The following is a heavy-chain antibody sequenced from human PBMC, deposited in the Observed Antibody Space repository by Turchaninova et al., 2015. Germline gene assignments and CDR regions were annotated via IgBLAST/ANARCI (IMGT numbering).Heavy chain of an antibody. CDR2: ISGSGGST. CDR3: AKDVRIVVVTQLGY. D-gene: IGHD2-21*02. V-gene: IGHV3-23*01. Sequence: HLGGYLGRSWEPSVLTFSSVAMGWVRQAPGKGLEWVSAISGSGGSTYYADSVKGRFTISRDNSKNTLYLQMNSLRAEDTAVYYCAKDVRIVVVTQLGYWGQGTLVTVSS. J-gene: IGHJ4*02. CDR1: VLTFSSVA.